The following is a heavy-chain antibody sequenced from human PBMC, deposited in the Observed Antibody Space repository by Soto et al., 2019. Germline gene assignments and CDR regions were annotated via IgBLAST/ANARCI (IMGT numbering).Heavy chain of an antibody. Sequence: VQLVESGGGVVQPGRSLRLSCAASGFTFSSYGMHWVRQAPGKGLEWVSAISGSGGSTYYADSVKGRFTISRDNSKNTLYLQMNSLRAEDTAVYYCAKDSSGWYMGNVGIDYWGQGTLVTVSS. D-gene: IGHD6-19*01. CDR3: AKDSSGWYMGNVGIDY. CDR2: ISGSGGST. CDR1: GFTFSSYG. V-gene: IGHV3-23*04. J-gene: IGHJ4*02.